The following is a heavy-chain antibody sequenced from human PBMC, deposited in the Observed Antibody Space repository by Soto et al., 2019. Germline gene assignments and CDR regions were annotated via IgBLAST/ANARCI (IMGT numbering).Heavy chain of an antibody. CDR2: ISGSGTTI. Sequence: EVQLVESGGGLVQPGGSLRLSCAASGFTFSNYEMNLVRQAPGKGLEWVAYISGSGTTIYYADSVKGRFTISRDNAKNSLSLQMNSLRAEDTAVYYCARIIGPRPDYYYYGMDVWGQGTTVTVSS. D-gene: IGHD6-6*01. J-gene: IGHJ6*02. CDR3: ARIIGPRPDYYYYGMDV. V-gene: IGHV3-48*03. CDR1: GFTFSNYE.